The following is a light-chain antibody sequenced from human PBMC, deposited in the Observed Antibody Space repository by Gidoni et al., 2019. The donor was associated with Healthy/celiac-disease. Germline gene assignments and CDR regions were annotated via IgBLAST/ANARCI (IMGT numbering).Light chain of an antibody. CDR3: QQRSNWPRWT. CDR2: EAS. J-gene: IGKJ1*01. CDR1: QSVRSY. V-gene: IGKV3-11*01. Sequence: EIVLTQSPATLSLSPGERATLSCRASQSVRSYLAWYQQKPGQAPRLLIYEASNRATGIPARFSGSGSGTDFTLTISSLEPEDFAVYYCQQRSNWPRWTFGQGTKVEIK.